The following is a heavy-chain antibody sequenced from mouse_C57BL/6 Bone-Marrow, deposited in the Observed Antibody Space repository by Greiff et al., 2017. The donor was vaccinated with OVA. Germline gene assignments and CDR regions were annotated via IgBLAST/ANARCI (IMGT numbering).Heavy chain of an antibody. CDR3: ARKGDYYGSSYWYFDV. V-gene: IGHV5-15*01. CDR2: ISNLEYSI. D-gene: IGHD1-1*01. Sequence: EVKVVESGGGLVQPGGSLKLSCAASGFTFSDYGMAWVRQAPRKGPEWVAFISNLEYSIYYADTVTGRFTISRENAKNTLYREMSSLRSEDTAIYYCARKGDYYGSSYWYFDVWGTGTTVTVSS. J-gene: IGHJ1*03. CDR1: GFTFSDYG.